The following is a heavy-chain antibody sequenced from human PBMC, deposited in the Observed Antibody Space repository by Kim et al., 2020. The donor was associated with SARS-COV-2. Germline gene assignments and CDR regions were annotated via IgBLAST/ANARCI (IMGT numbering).Heavy chain of an antibody. CDR3: ARGRGCSGGSCYCYYGMDV. CDR2: IIPIFGTA. Sequence: SVKVSCKASGGTFSSYAISWVRQAPGQGLEWMGGIIPIFGTANYAQKFQGRVTITADESTSTAYMELSSLRSEDTAVYYCARGRGCSGGSCYCYYGMDVWGQGTTVTVSS. V-gene: IGHV1-69*13. D-gene: IGHD2-15*01. J-gene: IGHJ6*02. CDR1: GGTFSSYA.